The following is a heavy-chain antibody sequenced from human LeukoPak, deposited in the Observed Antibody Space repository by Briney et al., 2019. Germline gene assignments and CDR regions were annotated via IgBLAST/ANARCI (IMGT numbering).Heavy chain of an antibody. Sequence: GGSLRLSCSPSGFTFSRYPMHWVRQAPGKGLEYVSAISGNGGRTYYADSVKGRFTISRDNSKNTLYLQMSSLRTEDTAIYYCVKAQYDFWSGLDYWGQGTLVTVSS. CDR1: GFTFSRYP. V-gene: IGHV3-64D*09. D-gene: IGHD3-3*01. CDR3: VKAQYDFWSGLDY. J-gene: IGHJ4*02. CDR2: ISGNGGRT.